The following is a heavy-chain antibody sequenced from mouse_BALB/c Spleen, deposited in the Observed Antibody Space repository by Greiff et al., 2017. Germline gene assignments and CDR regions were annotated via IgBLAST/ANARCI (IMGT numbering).Heavy chain of an antibody. CDR3: ARSEMIRTSGWYFDV. CDR1: GYAFTDYF. CDR2: INPGSGGT. V-gene: IGHV1-54*01. D-gene: IGHD2-4*01. Sequence: QVQLQQSGAELVRPGTSVKVSCTASGYAFTDYFIEWVKQRPGQGLEWIGVINPGSGGTNYNEKFKGKATLTADTSSSTAYLQLSSLTSDDSAVYFCARSEMIRTSGWYFDVWGAGTTVTVSS. J-gene: IGHJ1*01.